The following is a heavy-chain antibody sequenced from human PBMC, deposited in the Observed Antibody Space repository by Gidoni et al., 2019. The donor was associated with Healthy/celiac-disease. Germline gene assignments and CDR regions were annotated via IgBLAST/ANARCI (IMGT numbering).Heavy chain of an antibody. Sequence: QVQLQESGPGLVKPSETLSLPCAVSGYSIRSGSYWGWIRQPPGKGLEWIGSIYHSGRTYYNPSRKSRVTISVDTSKNQFSLKLSSVTAADTAVYYCARTWDSSGYYPYDAFDIWGQGTMVTVSS. V-gene: IGHV4-38-2*01. CDR1: GYSIRSGSY. CDR3: ARTWDSSGYYPYDAFDI. J-gene: IGHJ3*02. D-gene: IGHD3-22*01. CDR2: IYHSGRT.